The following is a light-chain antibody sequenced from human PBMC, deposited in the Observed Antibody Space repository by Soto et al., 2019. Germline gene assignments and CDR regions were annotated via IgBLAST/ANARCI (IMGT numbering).Light chain of an antibody. Sequence: EIVLTQSPGTLSLSPGERAILSCRAGQSVSSSYLAWYQQKPGQAPRLLIYDASSRATGIPDRFSGSGSETDFTLTISRLEPEDFAVYYCQQYGSSRTFGQGTKLEIK. CDR2: DAS. CDR1: QSVSSSY. CDR3: QQYGSSRT. V-gene: IGKV3-20*01. J-gene: IGKJ2*01.